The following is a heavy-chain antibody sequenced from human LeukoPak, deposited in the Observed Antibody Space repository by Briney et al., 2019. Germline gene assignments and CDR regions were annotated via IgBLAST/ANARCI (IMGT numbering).Heavy chain of an antibody. CDR2: ISGSGYST. CDR3: AKDYGDYAYYFHY. J-gene: IGHJ4*02. V-gene: IGHV3-23*01. D-gene: IGHD4-17*01. CDR1: GFTFSNYA. Sequence: GGSLRLSCAASGFTFSNYAMNWVRQAPGKGLEWVSVISGSGYSTYYADSVKGRFTISRDNSKNTLYLQTNSLRAEDTAVYYCAKDYGDYAYYFHYWGQGTLVTVSS.